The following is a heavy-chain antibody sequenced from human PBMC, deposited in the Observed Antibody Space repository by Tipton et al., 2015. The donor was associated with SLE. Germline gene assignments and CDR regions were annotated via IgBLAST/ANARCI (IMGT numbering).Heavy chain of an antibody. D-gene: IGHD1-26*01. CDR1: GGSFSGYY. Sequence: SLTCNVSGGSFSGYYWNWIRQPPGKGLEWIGYIYGSGSTNFNPSLKSRVIISEDTSKNQFSLKLRSVTAADSAIYYCARDRLGGPFDYWGRGTLVTVSS. J-gene: IGHJ4*02. CDR3: ARDRLGGPFDY. V-gene: IGHV4-59*01. CDR2: IYGSGST.